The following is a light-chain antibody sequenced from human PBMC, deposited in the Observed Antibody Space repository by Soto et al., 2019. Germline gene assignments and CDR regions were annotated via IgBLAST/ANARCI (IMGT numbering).Light chain of an antibody. Sequence: QSALTQPPSASGSPGQSVTISCTGTSSDVGGYNYVSWYQHHPGKAPKLIIYEVTKRPSGVPDRFSGSKSGNTASLPVSGLLAEDEADYYCSSHAGIINVVFGGGTKLTVL. CDR1: SSDVGGYNY. J-gene: IGLJ3*02. CDR2: EVT. CDR3: SSHAGIINVV. V-gene: IGLV2-8*01.